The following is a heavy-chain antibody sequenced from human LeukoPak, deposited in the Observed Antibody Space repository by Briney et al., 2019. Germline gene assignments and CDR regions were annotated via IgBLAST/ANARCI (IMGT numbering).Heavy chain of an antibody. CDR1: GYTFTGYY. Sequence: ASVKVSCKASGYTFTGYYMHWVRQAPGQGLEWMGWINPNSGGTNYAQKFQGRVTMTGDTSISTAYMELSRLRSDDTAVYYCARGGDYDSSGYHHWFDPWGQGTLVTVSS. CDR3: ARGGDYDSSGYHHWFDP. V-gene: IGHV1-2*02. D-gene: IGHD3-22*01. CDR2: INPNSGGT. J-gene: IGHJ5*02.